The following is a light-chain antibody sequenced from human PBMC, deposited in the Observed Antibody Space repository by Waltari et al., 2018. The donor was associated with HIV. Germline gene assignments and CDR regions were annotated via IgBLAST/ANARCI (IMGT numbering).Light chain of an antibody. CDR1: SYNIGSNT. J-gene: IGLJ2*01. CDR2: SNN. Sequence: QSVLTQPPSASGTPGQRGTISCSGSSYNIGSNTVTWYQQLPGTAPKLLIYSNNQRPSGVPDRFSGSKSGTSASLAISGLQSEDEADYYCAAWDDSLNAVVFGGGTKLTVL. CDR3: AAWDDSLNAVV. V-gene: IGLV1-44*01.